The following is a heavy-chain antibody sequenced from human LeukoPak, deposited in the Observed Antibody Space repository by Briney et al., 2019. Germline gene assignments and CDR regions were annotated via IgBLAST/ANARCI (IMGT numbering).Heavy chain of an antibody. D-gene: IGHD6-6*01. V-gene: IGHV3-11*04. CDR3: AKDLGWYRSSSGGWFDP. J-gene: IGHJ5*02. Sequence: GGSLRLSCAASGFTFSDYYMSWIRQAPGKGLEWVSYISSSGSTIYFADSVKGRFTISRDNAKNSLYLQMNSLRAEDTAVCYCAKDLGWYRSSSGGWFDPWGQGTLVTVSS. CDR1: GFTFSDYY. CDR2: ISSSGSTI.